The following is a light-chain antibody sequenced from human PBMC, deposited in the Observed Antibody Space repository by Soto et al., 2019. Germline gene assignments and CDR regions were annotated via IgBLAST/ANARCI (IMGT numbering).Light chain of an antibody. Sequence: EILLTQSRDTLSFSPGERATLSCRAAQSVGTRLAWYHPKPGQAPRLLIFGASTRATGIPARFSGSGSETEFTLTISSLQSEDFAVYYCQQYNNWPPWTFGQGTKVDIK. J-gene: IGKJ1*01. CDR3: QQYNNWPPWT. CDR1: QSVGTR. CDR2: GAS. V-gene: IGKV3-15*01.